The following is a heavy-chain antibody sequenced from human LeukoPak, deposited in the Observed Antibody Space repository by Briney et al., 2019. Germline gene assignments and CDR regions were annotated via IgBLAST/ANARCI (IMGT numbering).Heavy chain of an antibody. CDR2: IFHTGST. V-gene: IGHV4-30-2*01. CDR1: GGSISSGGYS. J-gene: IGHJ4*02. D-gene: IGHD2-8*02. Sequence: SQTLSLTCAVSGGSISSGGYSWSWIRRPPGTGLEWIGHIFHTGSTNYNPSLKSRATISVDRSKNQFSLILSSVTAADTAVYYCSAGRGWCEIWGQGTLVTVSS. CDR3: SAGRGWCEI.